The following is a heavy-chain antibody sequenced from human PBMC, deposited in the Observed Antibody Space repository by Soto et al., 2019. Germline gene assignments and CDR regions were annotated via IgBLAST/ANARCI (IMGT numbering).Heavy chain of an antibody. CDR1: GFTFSSYA. D-gene: IGHD3-10*02. J-gene: IGHJ6*02. Sequence: EVQLLGSGGGLVQPGGSLRVSCAASGFTFSSYAMSWVRQAPGKGLEWVSAISGSGGSTYYADSVKGRFTISRDNSKNTLYLQMNSLRAEDTAVYYCAKIQLFGELLLGYYYYYGMDVWGQGTTVTVSS. CDR2: ISGSGGST. CDR3: AKIQLFGELLLGYYYYYGMDV. V-gene: IGHV3-23*01.